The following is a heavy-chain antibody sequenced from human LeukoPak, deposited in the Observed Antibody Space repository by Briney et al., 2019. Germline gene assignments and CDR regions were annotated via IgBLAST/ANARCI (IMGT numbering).Heavy chain of an antibody. Sequence: GGSLRLSCAASGFTFSSYGMHWVRQAPGKGLEWVAVISYDGSNKYYADSVKGRFTISRDNSKNTLYLQMNSLRAEDTAVYYCANELDEYSWSYGMDVWGQGTTVTVSS. D-gene: IGHD5-18*01. CDR2: ISYDGSNK. J-gene: IGHJ6*02. CDR1: GFTFSSYG. V-gene: IGHV3-30*18. CDR3: ANELDEYSWSYGMDV.